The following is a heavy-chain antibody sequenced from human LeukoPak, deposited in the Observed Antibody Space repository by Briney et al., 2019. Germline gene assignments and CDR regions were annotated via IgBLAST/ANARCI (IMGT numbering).Heavy chain of an antibody. Sequence: GGSLRLSCAASGFTFSSYAMSRVRQAPGKGLEWVSLISGNGVGTYYADSVKGRFTISRDNSKNTVYLQMNSLRAEDTAVYYCAKRSGGNSGAFDYWGQGTLVTVSS. CDR2: ISGNGVGT. J-gene: IGHJ4*02. D-gene: IGHD4-23*01. V-gene: IGHV3-23*01. CDR3: AKRSGGNSGAFDY. CDR1: GFTFSSYA.